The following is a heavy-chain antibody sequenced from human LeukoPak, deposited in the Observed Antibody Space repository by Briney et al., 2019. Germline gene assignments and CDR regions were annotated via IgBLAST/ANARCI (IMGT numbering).Heavy chain of an antibody. CDR2: IYYSGST. J-gene: IGHJ6*03. D-gene: IGHD4-11*01. CDR3: ARDFGNYAGYMDV. V-gene: IGHV4-39*07. Sequence: PSETLSLTCTVSGGSISSNSYYWGWIRQSPGKGLEWIGSIYYSGSTYYNPSLKSRVTISVDTSKNQFSLKLSSVTAADTAVYYCARDFGNYAGYMDVWGKGTTVTVSS. CDR1: GGSISSNSYY.